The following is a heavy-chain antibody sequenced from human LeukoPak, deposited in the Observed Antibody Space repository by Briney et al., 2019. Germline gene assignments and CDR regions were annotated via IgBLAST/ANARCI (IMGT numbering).Heavy chain of an antibody. J-gene: IGHJ5*02. Sequence: GRSLRLSCAASGFTFEDYAMHWVRQAPGKGLEWNSGINWNSASTGYADSVKGRFTISRDNVMNSLYLQMNSLRPEDTALYYCVKDRRNPYRPEGPFDPWGQGTLVTVSS. D-gene: IGHD1-14*01. CDR2: INWNSAST. CDR3: VKDRRNPYRPEGPFDP. CDR1: GFTFEDYA. V-gene: IGHV3-9*01.